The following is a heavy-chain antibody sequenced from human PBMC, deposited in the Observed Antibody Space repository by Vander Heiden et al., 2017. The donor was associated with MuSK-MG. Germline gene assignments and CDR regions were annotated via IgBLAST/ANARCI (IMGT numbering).Heavy chain of an antibody. D-gene: IGHD6-13*01. CDR1: GGPFSTSA. V-gene: IGHV1-69*18. J-gene: IGHJ4*02. CDR3: AREALGIAAAGTPSRFDY. CDR2: IIPICGTA. Sequence: QGQLVQSGAEVKTPASSVKVSCKPSGGPFSTSAISCVRQAPGQGLEWMGRIIPICGTANYAQKFQGRVTITADESTSTAYMELSSLRSEDTAVYYCAREALGIAAAGTPSRFDYWGQGTLVTVSS.